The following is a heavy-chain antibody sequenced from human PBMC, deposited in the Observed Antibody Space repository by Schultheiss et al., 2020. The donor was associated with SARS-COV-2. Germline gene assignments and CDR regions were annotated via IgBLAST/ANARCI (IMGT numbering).Heavy chain of an antibody. J-gene: IGHJ6*03. CDR1: GFTFSSYA. Sequence: GGSLRLSCSASGFTFSSYAMHWVRQAPGKGLEYVSAISSNGGSTYYADSVKGRFTISRDNAKNSLYLQMNSLRAEDTAVYYCARHEDSFYYYYMDVWGKGTTVTVSS. CDR2: ISSNGGST. D-gene: IGHD2-15*01. CDR3: ARHEDSFYYYYMDV. V-gene: IGHV3-64*04.